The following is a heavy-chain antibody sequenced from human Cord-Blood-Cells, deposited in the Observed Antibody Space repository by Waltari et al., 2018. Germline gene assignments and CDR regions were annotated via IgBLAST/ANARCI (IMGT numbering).Heavy chain of an antibody. Sequence: EVQLVESGGGLVKPGGSLRLSCVDSGFTFSNAWMAWVRQAPGKGLEWIVRIKSKTDGGTIDYAAPVKGRCTISRDDSKNTLYLQMNSLKTEDTAVYYCTSSEKPTARFDYWGQGTLVTVSS. CDR2: IKSKTDGGTI. CDR3: TSSEKPTARFDY. J-gene: IGHJ4*02. D-gene: IGHD5-18*01. V-gene: IGHV3-15*01. CDR1: GFTFSNAW.